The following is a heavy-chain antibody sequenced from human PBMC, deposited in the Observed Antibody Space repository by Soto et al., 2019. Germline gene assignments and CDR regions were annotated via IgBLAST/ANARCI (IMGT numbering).Heavy chain of an antibody. D-gene: IGHD2-8*01. V-gene: IGHV3-23*01. J-gene: IGHJ5*02. CDR3: AKGSIEYGASVDR. Sequence: EVQLLESGGGWVQPGGSLRLACAASGFSCNSYAMVWVRQAPGKGLEWVSVISARGGSSYFADSVKGRFTISRDNSKNVLSLEMNNLRAEDTATYFCAKGSIEYGASVDRWGQGTLVLVSS. CDR2: ISARGGSS. CDR1: GFSCNSYA.